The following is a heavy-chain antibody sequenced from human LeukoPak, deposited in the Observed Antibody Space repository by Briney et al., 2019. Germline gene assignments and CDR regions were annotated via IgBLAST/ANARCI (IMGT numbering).Heavy chain of an antibody. V-gene: IGHV4-30-2*01. CDR2: IYHSGST. Sequence: SSETLSLTCAVSGGSISSGGYSWSWIRQPPGKGLEWIGYIYHSGSTYYNPSLKSRVTISVDRSKNQFSLKLSSVTAADTAVYYCARSTPSYDYAWGSAGLAAFDIWGQGTMVTVSS. CDR3: ARSTPSYDYAWGSAGLAAFDI. J-gene: IGHJ3*02. D-gene: IGHD3-16*01. CDR1: GGSISSGGYS.